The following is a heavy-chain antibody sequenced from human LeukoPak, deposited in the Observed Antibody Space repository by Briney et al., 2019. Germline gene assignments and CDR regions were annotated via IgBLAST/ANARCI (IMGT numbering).Heavy chain of an antibody. V-gene: IGHV1-3*02. CDR1: GYTFTNFA. J-gene: IGHJ4*02. Sequence: ASVTVSCKASGYTFTNFALHWVRQAPGQRLERTGWTNGATGNTRFSQDFQGRLTIAIDASASTAYIELSSLRSEDTAVYYCARSPGGNARTWLDYWGQGTLVTVSS. CDR3: ARSPGGNARTWLDY. D-gene: IGHD4-23*01. CDR2: TNGATGNT.